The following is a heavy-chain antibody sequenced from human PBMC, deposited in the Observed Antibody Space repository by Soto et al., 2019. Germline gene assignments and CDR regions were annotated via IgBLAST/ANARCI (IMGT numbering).Heavy chain of an antibody. CDR1: GYTFTGYY. Sequence: ASVKVSCKASGYTFTGYYMHWVRQAPRQGLEWLGWINPNSGGTNYAQKFQGWVTMTRDTSISTAYMELSRLRSDDTAVYYCARGVGVKDSWYDYYYYYMDVWGKGTTVTVSS. D-gene: IGHD6-13*01. CDR3: ARGVGVKDSWYDYYYYYMDV. V-gene: IGHV1-2*04. J-gene: IGHJ6*03. CDR2: INPNSGGT.